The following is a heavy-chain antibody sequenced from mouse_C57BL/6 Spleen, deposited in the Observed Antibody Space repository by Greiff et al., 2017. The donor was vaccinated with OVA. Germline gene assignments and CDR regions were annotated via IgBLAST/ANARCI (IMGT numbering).Heavy chain of an antibody. Sequence: QVQLQQPGAELVKPGASVKLSCKASGYTFTSYWMQWVKQRPGQGLEWIGEIDPSDSYTNYNQKFKGKATLTVDTSSSTAYMQLSSLTSDDSAVYYCARGDYGSSLDYWGQGTTLTVSS. V-gene: IGHV1-50*01. CDR2: IDPSDSYT. D-gene: IGHD1-1*01. J-gene: IGHJ2*01. CDR3: ARGDYGSSLDY. CDR1: GYTFTSYW.